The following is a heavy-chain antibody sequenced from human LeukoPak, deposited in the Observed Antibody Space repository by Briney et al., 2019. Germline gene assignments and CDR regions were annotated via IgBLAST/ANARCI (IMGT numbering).Heavy chain of an antibody. CDR2: IYYSGGT. CDR3: ASNSYGSGSYLIY. D-gene: IGHD3-10*01. CDR1: GGSISSYY. Sequence: SETLSLTCTVSGGSISSYYWSWLRQPPGKGLEWLGYIYYSGGTNYNPSLKSRVTISVDTSKNQFSLKLSSVTAADTAVYYCASNSYGSGSYLIYWGQGTLVTVSS. J-gene: IGHJ4*02. V-gene: IGHV4-59*01.